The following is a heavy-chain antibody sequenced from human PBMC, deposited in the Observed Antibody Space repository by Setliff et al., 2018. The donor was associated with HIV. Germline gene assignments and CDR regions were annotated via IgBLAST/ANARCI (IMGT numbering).Heavy chain of an antibody. CDR2: INRDGSSI. CDR3: ARHSDWYGNDAFDI. J-gene: IGHJ3*02. V-gene: IGHV3-74*01. CDR1: GFIFSNYW. Sequence: GGSLRLSCAASGFIFSNYWMHWVRQAPGKGLVWVSRINRDGSSISYADSVKGRFTISRDNAKNTLYLQMNSLRGEDTAVYYCARHSDWYGNDAFDIWGQGTRVTV. D-gene: IGHD6-19*01.